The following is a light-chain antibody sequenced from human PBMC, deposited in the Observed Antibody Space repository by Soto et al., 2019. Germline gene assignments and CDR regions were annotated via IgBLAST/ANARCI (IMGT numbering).Light chain of an antibody. CDR2: DVS. J-gene: IGLJ1*01. CDR3: CSYAGSYTWV. V-gene: IGLV2-11*01. CDR1: SSDVGGYNY. Sequence: QSALTQPRSVSGSPGQSVTISCTGTSSDVGGYNYVSWYQQHPGKAPKLMIYDVSKRLSGVPDRFSGSKSGNTASLTISGLQAEDEAAYYCCSYAGSYTWVFGTGTKLTVL.